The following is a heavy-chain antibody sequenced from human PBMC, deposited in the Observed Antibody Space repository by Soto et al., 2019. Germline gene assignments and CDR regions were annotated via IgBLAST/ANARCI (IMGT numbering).Heavy chain of an antibody. CDR1: GGTFSSYA. D-gene: IGHD2-15*01. CDR2: IIPIFGTA. J-gene: IGHJ6*02. V-gene: IGHV1-69*01. Sequence: QVQLVQSGAEVKKPGSSVKVSCKASGGTFSSYAISWVRQAPGQGLEWMGGIIPIFGTANYEQKFQGRVTITADESKSRAYVELSSLRGEDTAVYDCVVVVAVPGKWEYYYYGMDVWGQGTTVTVSS. CDR3: VVVVAVPGKWEYYYYGMDV.